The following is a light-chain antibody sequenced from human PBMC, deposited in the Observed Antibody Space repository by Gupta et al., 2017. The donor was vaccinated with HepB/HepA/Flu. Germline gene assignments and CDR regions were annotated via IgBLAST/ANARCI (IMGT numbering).Light chain of an antibody. CDR2: SAS. CDR1: QGIRIQ. Sequence: DIQFTQSPSFPCASVGDSVTITFRASQGIRIQLAWHQQNPGKAPKLLIYSASTLQSGVPSRFSGSGSGTEFTLTISSLQPEDFATFYCQHFDHYPLTFGGGTKVEIK. J-gene: IGKJ4*01. V-gene: IGKV1-9*01. CDR3: QHFDHYPLT.